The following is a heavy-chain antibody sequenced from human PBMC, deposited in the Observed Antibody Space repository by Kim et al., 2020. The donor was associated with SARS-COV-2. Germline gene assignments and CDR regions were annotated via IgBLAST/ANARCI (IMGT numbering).Heavy chain of an antibody. CDR3: ARGERRRGLNELDY. J-gene: IGHJ4*01. CDR1: GCTFSSYA. V-gene: IGHV7-4-1*02. Sequence: ASVNVSCKASGCTFSSYAMNWVRQAPGQGLEWMGGINTIIGNATYAQGFTGRFPISSDTSASTAYMQLSSLKAEDTSVYYCARGERRRGLNELDY. D-gene: IGHD1-1*01. CDR2: INTIIGNA.